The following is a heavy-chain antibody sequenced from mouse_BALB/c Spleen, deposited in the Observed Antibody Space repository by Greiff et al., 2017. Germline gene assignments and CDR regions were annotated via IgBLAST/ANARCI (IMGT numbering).Heavy chain of an antibody. Sequence: VQLQQSGPSLVKPSQTLSLTCSVTGDSITSGYWNWIRKFPGNKLEYMGYISYSGSTYYNPSLKSRISITRDTSKNQYYLQLNSVTTEDTATYYCAREDDYDAGAWFAYWGQGTLVTVSA. CDR2: ISYSGST. CDR1: GDSITSGY. CDR3: AREDDYDAGAWFAY. J-gene: IGHJ3*01. D-gene: IGHD2-4*01. V-gene: IGHV3-8*02.